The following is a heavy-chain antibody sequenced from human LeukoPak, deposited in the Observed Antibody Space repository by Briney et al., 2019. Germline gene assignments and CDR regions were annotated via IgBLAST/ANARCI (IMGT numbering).Heavy chain of an antibody. V-gene: IGHV3-30*02. Sequence: GGSLRLSCAAPGFTFSSNGMHWVRQTPGKGLDWGAFTRYDESKTFYGDSVRGRFTISRDNSKNTLYLQMNSLTTDDSAVYYCAKARYSGSPALDFWGQGTLVTVSS. CDR2: TRYDESKT. D-gene: IGHD1-26*01. CDR1: GFTFSSNG. J-gene: IGHJ4*02. CDR3: AKARYSGSPALDF.